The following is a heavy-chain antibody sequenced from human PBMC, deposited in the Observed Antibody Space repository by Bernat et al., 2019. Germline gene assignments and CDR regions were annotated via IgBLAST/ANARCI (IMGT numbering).Heavy chain of an antibody. J-gene: IGHJ4*02. CDR1: GYTFTIYN. Sequence: QVQMVQSGAEVKETGASVKVSCKAFGYTFTIYNFHWVRQAPGQGLEWMGWMSPNSGVTNYAQKFQGRVTMTRDTSISTIYMELHGLTSDDTALYYCTRGRGTAHIDYWGRGTLVTVSS. D-gene: IGHD1-14*01. V-gene: IGHV1-2*02. CDR2: MSPNSGVT. CDR3: TRGRGTAHIDY.